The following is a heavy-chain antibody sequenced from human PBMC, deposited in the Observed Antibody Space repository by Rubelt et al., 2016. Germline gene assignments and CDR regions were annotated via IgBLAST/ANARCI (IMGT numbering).Heavy chain of an antibody. Sequence: QITLKESGPTLVKPTQTLTLTCTFSGFSLSTSGVGVGWIRQPPRKALEWLALIYWNDDKRYSPSLKNRPTIPKDTSKNQVVLTLTNMDPVDTATYYCAHLLSASIFDIWGQGTMVTVSS. CDR2: IYWNDDK. D-gene: IGHD2-21*01. CDR3: AHLLSASIFDI. CDR1: GFSLSTSGVG. V-gene: IGHV2-5*01. J-gene: IGHJ3*02.